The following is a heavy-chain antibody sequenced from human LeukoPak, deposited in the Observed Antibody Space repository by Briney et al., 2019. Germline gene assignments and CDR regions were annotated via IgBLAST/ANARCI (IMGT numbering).Heavy chain of an antibody. D-gene: IGHD2-21*01. V-gene: IGHV1-2*02. CDR2: INPNSGGT. CDR3: ARELGVVVIATTYYFDY. J-gene: IGHJ4*02. Sequence: ASVTVSCTASGYTFTGYYMHWVRQAPGQGLEWMGWINPNSGGTNYAQKFQGRVTMTRDTSISTAYMELSRLRSDDTAVYYCARELGVVVIATTYYFDYWGQGTLVTVSS. CDR1: GYTFTGYY.